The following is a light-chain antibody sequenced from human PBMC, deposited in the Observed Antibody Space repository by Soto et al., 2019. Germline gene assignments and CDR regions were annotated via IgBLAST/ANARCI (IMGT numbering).Light chain of an antibody. CDR2: VAS. CDR1: QSVGSNF. Sequence: ELVLTQSPGTLSLYPGERATLSCRASQSVGSNFLAWYQQKPGQAPRLLINVASSRATGIPDRFSGSGSGTDFTLTISRLEPEDFAVYYCQQYGTSPIAFGQGTRLEIK. V-gene: IGKV3-20*01. CDR3: QQYGTSPIA. J-gene: IGKJ5*01.